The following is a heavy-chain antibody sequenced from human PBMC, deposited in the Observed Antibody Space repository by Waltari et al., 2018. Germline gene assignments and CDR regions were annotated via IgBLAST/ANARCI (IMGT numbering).Heavy chain of an antibody. CDR2: IIPILGIA. CDR3: ARDPSIAALSDWFDP. V-gene: IGHV1-69*09. J-gene: IGHJ5*02. CDR1: GGTFRSYA. Sequence: QVQLVQSGAEVKKPGSSVKVPCKASGGTFRSYAIRWVRQAPGQGLEWMGRIIPILGIANYEQKFQGRVTITADKSTSTAYMELSSLRSEDTAVYYCARDPSIAALSDWFDPWGQGTLVTVSS. D-gene: IGHD6-6*01.